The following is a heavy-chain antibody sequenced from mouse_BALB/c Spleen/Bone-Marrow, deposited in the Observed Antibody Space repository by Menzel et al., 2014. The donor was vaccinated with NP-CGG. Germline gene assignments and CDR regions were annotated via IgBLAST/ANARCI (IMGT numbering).Heavy chain of an antibody. Sequence: VQLQQSGAELVKPGASVKLSCTASGFNIKDTYMHWVKQRPEQGLEWIGRIDPANGNTKYDPKFQGKATITADTSSNTAYLQLSSLTSEDTAVFYCAVYDYEGFAYWGQGTLVTVSA. V-gene: IGHV14-3*02. CDR2: IDPANGNT. CDR3: AVYDYEGFAY. J-gene: IGHJ3*01. CDR1: GFNIKDTY. D-gene: IGHD2-4*01.